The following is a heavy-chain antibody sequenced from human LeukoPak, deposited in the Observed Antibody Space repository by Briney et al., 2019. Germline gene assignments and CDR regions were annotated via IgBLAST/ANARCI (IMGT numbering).Heavy chain of an antibody. D-gene: IGHD3-3*01. CDR2: ISYDGSNK. J-gene: IGHJ4*02. CDR3: ARERKPYYDFWSGSYYFDY. Sequence: GGSLRLSCAASGFTFSSYAMSWVRQAPGKGLEWVAVISYDGSNKYYADSVKGRFTISRDNSKNTLYLQMNSLRAEDTAVYYCARERKPYYDFWSGSYYFDYWGQGTLVTVSS. CDR1: GFTFSSYA. V-gene: IGHV3-30*04.